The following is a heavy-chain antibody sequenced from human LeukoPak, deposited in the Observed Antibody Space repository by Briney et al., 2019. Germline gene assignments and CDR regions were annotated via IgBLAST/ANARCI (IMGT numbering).Heavy chain of an antibody. CDR2: INPSGGST. J-gene: IGHJ6*03. CDR3: ARGYSSSWYPAYYYYMDV. CDR1: GYTFTSYY. D-gene: IGHD6-13*01. Sequence: ASVKVSCKASGYTFTSYYMHWVRQAPGQGLEWMGIINPSGGSTSYAQKFQGRVTVTRDMSTSTVYMELSSLRSEDTAVYYCARGYSSSWYPAYYYYMDVWGKGTTVTVSS. V-gene: IGHV1-46*01.